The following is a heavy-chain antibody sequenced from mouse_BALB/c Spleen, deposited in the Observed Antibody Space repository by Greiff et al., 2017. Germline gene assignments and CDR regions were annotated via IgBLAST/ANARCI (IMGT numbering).Heavy chain of an antibody. D-gene: IGHD1-1*01. V-gene: IGHV2-6-7*01. CDR3: ATYYGNTWFAY. Sequence: VQLQQSGPGLVAPSQSLSITCTVSGFSLTGYGVNWVRQPPGKGLEWLGMIWGDGSTDYNSALKSRLSISKDNSKSQVFLKMNSLQTDDTARYYCATYYGNTWFAYWGQGTLVTVSA. CDR1: GFSLTGYG. J-gene: IGHJ3*01. CDR2: IWGDGST.